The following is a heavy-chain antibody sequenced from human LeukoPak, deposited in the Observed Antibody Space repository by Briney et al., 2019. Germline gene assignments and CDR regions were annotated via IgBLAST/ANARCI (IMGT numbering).Heavy chain of an antibody. D-gene: IGHD2-15*01. CDR1: GGTFSSYA. Sequence: SVKVSCKASGGTFSSYAISWVRQAPGQGLEWMGGIIPIFGTANYAQKFQGRVTITADESTSTAYMELSSLRSEDTAVYYCARGQGIVVVVAALNWFDPWGQGTLVTVSS. J-gene: IGHJ5*02. CDR2: IIPIFGTA. V-gene: IGHV1-69*01. CDR3: ARGQGIVVVVAALNWFDP.